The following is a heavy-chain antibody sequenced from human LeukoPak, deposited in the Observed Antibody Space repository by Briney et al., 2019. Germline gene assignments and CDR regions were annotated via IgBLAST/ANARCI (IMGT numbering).Heavy chain of an antibody. J-gene: IGHJ5*02. CDR3: ARGGYSNEQDWFDP. CDR1: GYTFTGYY. V-gene: IGHV1-2*02. Sequence: ASVKVSCKASGYTFTGYYMHWVRQAPGQGLEWMGWINPNSGGTNYAQKFQGRVTMTRDTSTSTAYMELRSLRSDDTAVYYCARGGYSNEQDWFDPWGQGTLVTVSS. D-gene: IGHD6-13*01. CDR2: INPNSGGT.